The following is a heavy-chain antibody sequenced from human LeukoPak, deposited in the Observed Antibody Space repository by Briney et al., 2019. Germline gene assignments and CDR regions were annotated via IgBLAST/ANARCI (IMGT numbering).Heavy chain of an antibody. CDR2: IYHSGST. V-gene: IGHV4-30-2*01. Sequence: SETLSLTCTVSGGSISSGGYYWSWIRQPPGKGLEWIGYIYHSGSTYYNPSLKSRVTISVDRSKNQFSLKLSSVTAADTAVYYCARGDGYNPNFDYWGQGTLVTVSP. J-gene: IGHJ4*02. CDR1: GGSISSGGYY. D-gene: IGHD5-24*01. CDR3: ARGDGYNPNFDY.